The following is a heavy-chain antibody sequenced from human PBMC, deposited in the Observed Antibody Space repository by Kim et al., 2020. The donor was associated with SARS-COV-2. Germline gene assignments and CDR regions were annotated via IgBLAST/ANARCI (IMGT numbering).Heavy chain of an antibody. V-gene: IGHV3-21*01. CDR1: GFTFSSYS. CDR2: ISSSSSYI. J-gene: IGHJ4*02. Sequence: GGSLRLSCAASGFTFSSYSMNWVRQAPGKGLEWVSSISSSSSYIYYADSVKGRFTISRDNAKNSLYLQMNSLRAEDTAVYYCASYWDPGPRGGQGGYWGQGTLVTVSS. D-gene: IGHD2-8*02. CDR3: ASYWDPGPRGGQGGY.